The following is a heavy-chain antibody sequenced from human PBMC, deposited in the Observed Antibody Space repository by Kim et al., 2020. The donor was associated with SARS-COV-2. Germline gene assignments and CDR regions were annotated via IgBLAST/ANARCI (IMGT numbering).Heavy chain of an antibody. CDR1: GFTFSSYD. CDR2: IGTAGDP. V-gene: IGHV3-13*05. CDR3: AREARDYDSSGLGAHYFDY. J-gene: IGHJ4*02. Sequence: GGSLRLSCAASGFTFSSYDMHWVRQATGKGLEWVSAIGTAGDPYYPGSVKGRFTISRENAKNSLYLQMNSLRAGDTAVYYCAREARDYDSSGLGAHYFDYWGQGTLVTVSS. D-gene: IGHD3-22*01.